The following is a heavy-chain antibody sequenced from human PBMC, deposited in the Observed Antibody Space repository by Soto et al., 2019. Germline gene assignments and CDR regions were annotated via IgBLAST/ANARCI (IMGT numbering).Heavy chain of an antibody. CDR2: ISGSGGST. J-gene: IGHJ6*02. CDR1: GFTFSSYA. D-gene: IGHD3-10*01. Sequence: GGSLRLSCAASGFTFSSYAMSWVRQAPGKGLEWVSAISGSGGSTYYADSVKGRFTISRDNSKNTLYLQMNSLRAEDTAVYYCAKDVLLWFGELLPATNYYYYGMDVWGQGTTVTVSS. CDR3: AKDVLLWFGELLPATNYYYYGMDV. V-gene: IGHV3-23*01.